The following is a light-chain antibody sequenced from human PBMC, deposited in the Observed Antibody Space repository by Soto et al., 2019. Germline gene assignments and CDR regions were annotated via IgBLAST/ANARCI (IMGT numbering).Light chain of an antibody. J-gene: IGLJ1*01. CDR2: EVS. CDR1: SSDVGGYNY. V-gene: IGLV2-14*01. CDR3: TSYTSRITYV. Sequence: QSVLTQPASVSGSPGQSITISCTGTSSDVGGYNYVSWYQQHPGKAPKLMIYEVSNRPSGVSNRFSGSKSGNTASLTISGLQHEEEADYYCTSYTSRITYVFGTGTKGTV.